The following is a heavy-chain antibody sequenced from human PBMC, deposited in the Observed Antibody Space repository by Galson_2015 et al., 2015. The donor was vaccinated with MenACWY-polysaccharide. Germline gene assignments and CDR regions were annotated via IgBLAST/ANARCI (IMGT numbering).Heavy chain of an antibody. CDR1: GFTFSDHY. CDR2: TRDKPNSYTT. D-gene: IGHD1-14*01. V-gene: IGHV3-72*01. CDR3: ARGLNGNHRPLGFGS. Sequence: SLRLSCAASGFTFSDHYMDWVRQAPGKGLEWVGRTRDKPNSYTTEYAASVKGRFSISRDDSKNSLYLQMNSLKTEDTAVYYCARGLNGNHRPLGFGSWGQGSLVTVSS. J-gene: IGHJ4*02.